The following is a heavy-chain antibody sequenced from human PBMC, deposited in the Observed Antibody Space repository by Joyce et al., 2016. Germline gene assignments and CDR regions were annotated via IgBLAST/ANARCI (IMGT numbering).Heavy chain of an antibody. CDR3: AVGLEGVVVSDTA. J-gene: IGHJ5*02. CDR1: GYNFDMDW. Sequence: EVQLVQSGAEVKKPGESLRVSCKGSGYNFDMDWISWVRQMPGKGLEWMGRIDPSDSSANYDPSFQDHVTMSVDRSNNIAYIQWTSLKASDTAIYYCAVGLEGVVVSDTAWGQGTLVTVSA. CDR2: IDPSDSSA. V-gene: IGHV5-10-1*01. D-gene: IGHD2-15*01.